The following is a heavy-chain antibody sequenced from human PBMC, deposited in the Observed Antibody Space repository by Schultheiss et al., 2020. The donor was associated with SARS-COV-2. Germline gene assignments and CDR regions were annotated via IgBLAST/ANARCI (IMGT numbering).Heavy chain of an antibody. Sequence: GGSLRLSCAASGFTFSSYAMHWVRQAPGKGLEWVAVISYDGSNKYYADSVKGRFTISRDNSKNTLYLQMNSLRAEDTAVYYCAREGAWGPKAAFDYWGQGTLVTVSS. V-gene: IGHV3-30*01. CDR2: ISYDGSNK. J-gene: IGHJ4*02. CDR3: AREGAWGPKAAFDY. D-gene: IGHD3-16*01. CDR1: GFTFSSYA.